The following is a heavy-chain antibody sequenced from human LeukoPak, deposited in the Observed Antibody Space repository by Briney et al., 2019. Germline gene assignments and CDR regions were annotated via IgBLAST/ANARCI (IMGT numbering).Heavy chain of an antibody. CDR3: ARGLRTPDY. J-gene: IGHJ4*02. CDR1: GFTFSSYA. Sequence: GGSLRLSCTASGFTFSSYAMNWVRQAPGKGLEWVSGIGAGGTFTYYADSVKGRFTIFRDNSRNTLYLQMNSLRADDTAVYYCARGLRTPDYWGQGTLVTVSS. V-gene: IGHV3-23*01. D-gene: IGHD2-15*01. CDR2: IGAGGTFT.